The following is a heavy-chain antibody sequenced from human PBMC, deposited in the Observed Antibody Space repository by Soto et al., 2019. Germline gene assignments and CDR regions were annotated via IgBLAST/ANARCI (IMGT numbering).Heavy chain of an antibody. CDR2: ISSSGSII. CDR1: GFTFSGYE. D-gene: IGHD3-22*01. CDR3: ARGVLYYYDSSGYPHWFDP. V-gene: IGHV3-48*03. J-gene: IGHJ5*02. Sequence: PGGSLRLSCAASGFTFSGYEINWVRQAPGKGLEWVSYISSSGSIIYYADSVKGRFTISRDNAKNSLYLQMNSLRAEDTAVYYCARGVLYYYDSSGYPHWFDPWGQGTLVTAPQ.